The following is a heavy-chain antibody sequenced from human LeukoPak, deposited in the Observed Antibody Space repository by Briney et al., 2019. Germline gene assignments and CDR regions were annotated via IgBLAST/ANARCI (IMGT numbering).Heavy chain of an antibody. CDR3: AREYYDYVWGSYGGIFDY. Sequence: RASVKVSCKASGYTFTGYYMHWARQAPGQGLEWMGWINPNSGGTNYAQKFQGRVTMTRDTSISTAYMELSRLRSDDTAVYYCAREYYDYVWGSYGGIFDYWGQGTLVTVSS. D-gene: IGHD3-16*01. J-gene: IGHJ4*02. CDR2: INPNSGGT. V-gene: IGHV1-2*02. CDR1: GYTFTGYY.